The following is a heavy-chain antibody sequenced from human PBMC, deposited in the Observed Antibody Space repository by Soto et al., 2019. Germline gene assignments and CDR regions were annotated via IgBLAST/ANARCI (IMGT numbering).Heavy chain of an antibody. J-gene: IGHJ4*02. Sequence: GGSLRLSCAASGFTVSSSYMSWVRQAPGKGLEWVSVIYSGGSTYYADSVKGRFTISRDNSKNTLYLQMNSLRAEDTAVYYCARSLWFGELFLNFDYWGQGTLVTVSS. CDR1: GFTVSSSY. D-gene: IGHD3-10*01. V-gene: IGHV3-66*01. CDR3: ARSLWFGELFLNFDY. CDR2: IYSGGST.